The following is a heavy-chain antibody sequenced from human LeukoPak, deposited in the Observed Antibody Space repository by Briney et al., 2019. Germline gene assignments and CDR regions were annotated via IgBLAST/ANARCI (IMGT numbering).Heavy chain of an antibody. J-gene: IGHJ4*02. CDR3: VKEGEGSISH. CDR2: IYHTGST. V-gene: IGHV4-38-2*02. D-gene: IGHD3-16*01. Sequence: SETLSLTCTVSGYSIKNGYHWGWIRQPPGKGLERIGSIYHTGSTYYNPSLKSRVIISVDTSKNQFSLKLNSMTAADTAVYYCVKEGEGSISHWGQGTLVTVSS. CDR1: GYSIKNGYH.